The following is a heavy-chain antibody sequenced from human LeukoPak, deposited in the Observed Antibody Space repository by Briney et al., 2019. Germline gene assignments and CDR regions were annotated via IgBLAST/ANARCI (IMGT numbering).Heavy chain of an antibody. D-gene: IGHD3-3*01. J-gene: IGHJ4*02. CDR3: AREDKRITIFGVVIR. CDR2: IYYSGST. Sequence: SQTLSLTCTVSGGSISSGDYYWSWIRQPPGKGLEWIGYIYYSGSTYYNPSLKSRVTISVDTSKNQFSLKLSSVTAADTAVYYCAREDKRITIFGVVIRWGQGTLVTVSS. V-gene: IGHV4-30-4*08. CDR1: GGSISSGDYY.